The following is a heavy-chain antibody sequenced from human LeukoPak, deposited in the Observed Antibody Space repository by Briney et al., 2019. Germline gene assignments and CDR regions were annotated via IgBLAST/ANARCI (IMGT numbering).Heavy chain of an antibody. CDR3: ARVGGVEPPMGLYMDV. Sequence: GGSLRLSCAASGFTFSSYWMSWVRQAPGKGLEWVSYISSSSSTIYYADSVKGRFTISRDNAKNSLYLQMNSLRAEDTAVYYCARVGGVEPPMGLYMDVWGKGTTVTVSS. J-gene: IGHJ6*03. D-gene: IGHD1-14*01. CDR2: ISSSSSTI. V-gene: IGHV3-48*01. CDR1: GFTFSSYW.